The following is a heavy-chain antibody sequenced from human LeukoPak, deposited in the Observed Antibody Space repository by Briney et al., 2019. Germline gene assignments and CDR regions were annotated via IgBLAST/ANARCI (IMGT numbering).Heavy chain of an antibody. CDR2: MNPNSGNT. D-gene: IGHD1-1*01. J-gene: IGHJ5*02. CDR3: ARGPRNGWNDVWFDP. V-gene: IGHV1-8*01. CDR1: GYTFTSYD. Sequence: ASGKVSCKASGYTFTSYDINWVRQATGQGLEWMGWMNPNSGNTGYAQKFQGRVTMTRNTSISTAYMELSSLRSEDTAVYYCARGPRNGWNDVWFDPWGQGTLVTVSS.